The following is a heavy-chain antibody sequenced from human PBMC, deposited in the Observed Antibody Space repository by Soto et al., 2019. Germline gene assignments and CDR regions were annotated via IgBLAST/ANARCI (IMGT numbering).Heavy chain of an antibody. V-gene: IGHV1-69*06. Sequence: QVQLVQSGAEVKTPGSSVKVSCKASGGSFTTYSISWVRQPPGQGLEWMGGIIPISGTAKYAQKLQGRVTITADKYTTTAYMDLSSLRFEDTAVYYCARGVGRTVRGVNLYYYYAMDVWGQGTPVTVPS. CDR1: GGSFTTYS. D-gene: IGHD3-10*01. CDR2: IIPISGTA. CDR3: ARGVGRTVRGVNLYYYYAMDV. J-gene: IGHJ6*02.